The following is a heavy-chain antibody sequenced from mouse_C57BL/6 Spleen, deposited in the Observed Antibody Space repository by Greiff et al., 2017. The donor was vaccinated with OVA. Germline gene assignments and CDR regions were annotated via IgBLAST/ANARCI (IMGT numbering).Heavy chain of an antibody. CDR2: IDPSDSYT. D-gene: IGHD2-1*01. Sequence: QVQLQQPGAELVRPGTSVKLSCKASGYTFTSYWMHWVKQRPGQGLEWIGVIDPSDSYTNYNQKFKGKATLTVDTSSSTAYMQLSSLTSEDSAVYYCAVYYGNLDGWGQGTSVTVSS. V-gene: IGHV1-59*01. CDR1: GYTFTSYW. J-gene: IGHJ4*01. CDR3: AVYYGNLDG.